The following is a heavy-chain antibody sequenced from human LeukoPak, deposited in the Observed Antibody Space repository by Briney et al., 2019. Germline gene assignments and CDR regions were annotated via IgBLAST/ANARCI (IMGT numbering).Heavy chain of an antibody. V-gene: IGHV1-18*01. CDR3: ARSHWCSSTSCFGYSYGSVDY. J-gene: IGHJ4*02. D-gene: IGHD2-2*01. Sequence: SVKVSCKASGYTFTSYGISWVRQAPGQGLEWMGWISAYNGNPHYAQKLQGRVTMTTDTSTSTAYMELRSLRSDDTAVYYCARSHWCSSTSCFGYSYGSVDYWGQGTLVTVSS. CDR1: GYTFTSYG. CDR2: ISAYNGNP.